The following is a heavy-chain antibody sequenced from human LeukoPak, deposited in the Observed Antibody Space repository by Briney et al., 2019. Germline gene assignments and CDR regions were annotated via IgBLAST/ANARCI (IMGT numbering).Heavy chain of an antibody. Sequence: SETLSLTCTVSGGSISSYYWSWIRQPAGKGLEWIGRIYTSGSTNYNPSLKSRVTMSVDTSKNQFSLKLSSVTAADTTVYYCARVYSSGWRDAFDIWGQRTMVTVSS. V-gene: IGHV4-4*07. CDR1: GGSISSYY. J-gene: IGHJ3*02. CDR3: ARVYSSGWRDAFDI. CDR2: IYTSGST. D-gene: IGHD6-19*01.